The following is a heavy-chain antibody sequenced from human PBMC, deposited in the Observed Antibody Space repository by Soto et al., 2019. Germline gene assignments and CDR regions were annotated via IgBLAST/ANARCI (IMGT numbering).Heavy chain of an antibody. Sequence: GPTLVNPTPALKLTCTFSGYSLSPIGMCVSWIRQPPGKALEWLALIDWDDDKYYSTSLKTRLTISKDTSKNQVAHTMTNMDPVDTATSYCARMPLVQTSGGFDYWGQGTLVTVSS. CDR2: IDWDDDK. CDR1: GYSLSPIGMC. D-gene: IGHD2-2*01. V-gene: IGHV2-70*01. J-gene: IGHJ4*02. CDR3: ARMPLVQTSGGFDY.